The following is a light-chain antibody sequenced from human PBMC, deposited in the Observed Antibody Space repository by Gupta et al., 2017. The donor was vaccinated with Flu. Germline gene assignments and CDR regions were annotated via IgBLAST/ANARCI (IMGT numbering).Light chain of an antibody. CDR2: AAS. V-gene: IGKV1-6*01. CDR1: QGIRND. Sequence: AIQITQSPSSLSASVGDRFTITCRASQGIRNDLGWYQQKPGKAPKLLIYAASRVKSGVPSRFSGSGSGTDFTLTISSRQPEDFATYYCLQEYNSPGTFGQGTKVEIK. CDR3: LQEYNSPGT. J-gene: IGKJ1*01.